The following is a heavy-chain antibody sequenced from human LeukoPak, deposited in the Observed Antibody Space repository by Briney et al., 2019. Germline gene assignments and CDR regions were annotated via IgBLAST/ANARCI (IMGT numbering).Heavy chain of an antibody. D-gene: IGHD2-2*01. Sequence: ASVKVSCKASGYTFTGYYMHWVRQAPGQGLEWMGWINPNSGGTNYAQKFQGWVTMTRDTSISTAYMELSRLRSDDTAVYYCARASLYRSGSTSYYYYYYGMDVWGQGTTVTVS. CDR1: GYTFTGYY. J-gene: IGHJ6*02. V-gene: IGHV1-2*04. CDR3: ARASLYRSGSTSYYYYYYGMDV. CDR2: INPNSGGT.